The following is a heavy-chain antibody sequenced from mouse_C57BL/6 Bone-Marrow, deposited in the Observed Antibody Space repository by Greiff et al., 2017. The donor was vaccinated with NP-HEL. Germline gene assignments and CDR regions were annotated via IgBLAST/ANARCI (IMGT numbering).Heavy chain of an antibody. V-gene: IGHV7-3*01. CDR1: GFTFTDYY. CDR2: IRNKANGYTT. D-gene: IGHD1-1*01. J-gene: IGHJ1*03. CDR3: ARYTTVVAWYFDV. Sequence: EVKLVESGGGLVQPGGSLSLSCAASGFTFTDYYMSWVRQPPGKALEWLGFIRNKANGYTTEYSASVKGRFTISRDNSQSILYLQMNALRAEDSATYYCARYTTVVAWYFDVWGTGTTVTVSS.